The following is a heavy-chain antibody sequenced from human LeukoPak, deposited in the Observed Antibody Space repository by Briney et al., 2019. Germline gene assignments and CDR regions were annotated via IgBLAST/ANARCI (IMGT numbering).Heavy chain of an antibody. V-gene: IGHV1-69*13. Sequence: GASVKVSCKASGGTFSSYAISWVRQAPGQGLEWVGGIIPIFGTANYAQKFQGRVTITADESTSTAYMELSSLRSEDTAVYFCVKDRADHYSFDSWGQGTLVTVSS. D-gene: IGHD4-11*01. CDR3: VKDRADHYSFDS. CDR1: GGTFSSYA. CDR2: IIPIFGTA. J-gene: IGHJ4*02.